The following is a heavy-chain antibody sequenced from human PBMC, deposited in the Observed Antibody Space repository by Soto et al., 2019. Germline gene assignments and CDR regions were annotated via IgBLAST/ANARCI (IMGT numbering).Heavy chain of an antibody. V-gene: IGHV3-30*18. CDR3: AKDRLETAGNFDY. CDR2: ISYDGSNK. Sequence: GGSLRLSCAASGFTFSSYGMHWVRQAPGKGLEWVAVISYDGSNKYYADSVKGRFTISRDNSKNTLYLQMNSLRAEDTAVYYCAKDRLETAGNFDYWGQGTLVTVSS. CDR1: GFTFSSYG. J-gene: IGHJ4*02. D-gene: IGHD1-1*01.